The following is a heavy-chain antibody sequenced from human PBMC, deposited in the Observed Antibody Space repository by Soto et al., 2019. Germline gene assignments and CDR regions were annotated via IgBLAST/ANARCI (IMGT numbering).Heavy chain of an antibody. V-gene: IGHV5-10-1*01. CDR3: ARRTTYYYGMDV. J-gene: IGHJ6*02. Sequence: LGESLKISCKGSGYSFTSYWISWVRQMPGKGLEWMGRIDPSDSYTNYSPSFQGHVTISADKSISTAYLQWSRLKASDTAMYYCARRTTYYYGMDVWGQGTTVTVSS. CDR2: IDPSDSYT. D-gene: IGHD1-1*01. CDR1: GYSFTSYW.